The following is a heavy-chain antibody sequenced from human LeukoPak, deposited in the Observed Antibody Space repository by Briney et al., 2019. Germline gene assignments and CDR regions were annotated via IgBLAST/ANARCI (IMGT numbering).Heavy chain of an antibody. V-gene: IGHV3-21*01. CDR2: ISSSSSYI. D-gene: IGHD3-10*01. CDR1: GITFSAYW. J-gene: IGHJ4*02. Sequence: GGSLRLSCADSGITFSAYWMSWVRQAPGKGLEWVSSISSSSSYIYYADSVKGRFTISRDNAKNSLYLQMNSLRAEDTAVYYCASFSGSGSLFWGQGTLVTVSS. CDR3: ASFSGSGSLF.